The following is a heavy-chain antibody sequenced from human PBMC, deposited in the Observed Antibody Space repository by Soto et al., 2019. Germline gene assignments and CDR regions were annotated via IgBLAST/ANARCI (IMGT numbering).Heavy chain of an antibody. CDR1: GYTFTSYY. Sequence: QVQLVQSGAEVKKPGASVKVSCKASGYTFTSYYMHWVRQAPVQGLEWMGIINPSGGSTSYAQKFQGRVTMTRDTSTSSVYMELSSLRSEDTAVYYCASCTSCYGAYYYYYYMDVWGKGTSVTVSS. CDR3: ASCTSCYGAYYYYYYMDV. J-gene: IGHJ6*03. V-gene: IGHV1-46*03. CDR2: INPSGGST. D-gene: IGHD2-2*01.